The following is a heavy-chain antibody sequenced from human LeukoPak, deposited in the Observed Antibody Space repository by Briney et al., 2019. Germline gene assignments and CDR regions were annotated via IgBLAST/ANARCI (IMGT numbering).Heavy chain of an antibody. CDR3: ATAAYDSGSYIINHDY. D-gene: IGHD3-22*01. CDR2: IWYDGSNK. CDR1: GFTFSSYG. Sequence: RSLRLSCAASGFTFSSYGMHWVRQAPGKGLEWVAVIWYDGSNKYYADSVKGRFTISRDNAKNTLYLQMSSLRAEDTAVYYCATAAYDSGSYIINHDYWGQGTLVTVSS. J-gene: IGHJ4*02. V-gene: IGHV3-33*01.